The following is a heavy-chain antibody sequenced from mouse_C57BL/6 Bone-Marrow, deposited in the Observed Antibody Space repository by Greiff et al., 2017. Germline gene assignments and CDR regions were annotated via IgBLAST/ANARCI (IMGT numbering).Heavy chain of an antibody. CDR3: AIYYSNYNYYAMDD. J-gene: IGHJ4*01. D-gene: IGHD2-5*01. CDR1: GYTFTSYG. V-gene: IGHV1-81*01. Sequence: VQLKESGAELARPGASVKLSCTASGYTFTSYGISWVKQRTGQGLEWIGEIYPRSGNTYYTEKFKGQSTMTADKSSSTSYMELRCLTSEDSAVYVCAIYYSNYNYYAMDDWGQGTSVTVSS. CDR2: IYPRSGNT.